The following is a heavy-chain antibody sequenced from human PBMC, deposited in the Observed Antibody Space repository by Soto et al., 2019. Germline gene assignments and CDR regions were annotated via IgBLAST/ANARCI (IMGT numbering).Heavy chain of an antibody. V-gene: IGHV3-11*01. CDR2: ISSSGLTI. CDR3: ARETPYDIVPGYSKMYMDS. CDR1: GFSFGDFY. J-gene: IGHJ4*02. Sequence: QVHLVEAGGGLVRPGGSLRLSCAASGFSFGDFYMNWIRLAPGRGLEWVSYISSSGLTIYYADSVRGRFTTSRDNAQKTLYLQMNSLKVDDTAVYFCARETPYDIVPGYSKMYMDSWGPGTQVTV. D-gene: IGHD3-9*01.